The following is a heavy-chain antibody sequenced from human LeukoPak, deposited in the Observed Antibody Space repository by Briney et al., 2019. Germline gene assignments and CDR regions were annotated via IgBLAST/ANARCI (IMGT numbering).Heavy chain of an antibody. V-gene: IGHV5-51*01. CDR3: ARQGYNSTWDRYLGY. D-gene: IGHD6-13*01. J-gene: IGHJ4*02. CDR1: GYSFSNYW. CDR2: IYPGDSDV. Sequence: GESLKISCKGSGYSFSNYWSGWVRQMPGKGLEWMGIIYPGDSDVRYSPSFQGQVTISADKSISTAYLQWSSLQASDTAMYYCARQGYNSTWDRYLGYWGQGTQVTVSS.